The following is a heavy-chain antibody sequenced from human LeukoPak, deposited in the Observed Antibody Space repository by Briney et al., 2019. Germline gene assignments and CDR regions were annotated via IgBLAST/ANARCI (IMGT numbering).Heavy chain of an antibody. D-gene: IGHD5-18*01. CDR2: ICTSGST. J-gene: IGHJ4*02. Sequence: SETLSLTCTVSGGSISSYYWSWIRQPAGKGLEWIGRICTSGSTNYNPSLKSRVTMSVDTSKNQFSLKLSSVTAADTAVYYCARQTPSMRIQLQFDYWGQGSLVTVSS. CDR1: GGSISSYY. V-gene: IGHV4-4*07. CDR3: ARQTPSMRIQLQFDY.